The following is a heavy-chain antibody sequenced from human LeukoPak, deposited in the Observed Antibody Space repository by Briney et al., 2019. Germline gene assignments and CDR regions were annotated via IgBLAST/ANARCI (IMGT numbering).Heavy chain of an antibody. CDR3: ARDPTTVTKGFDI. V-gene: IGHV4-4*08. Sequence: SETLSLTCTVSGGSISSYYWSWIRQPPGKGLEWIGYIYTRGSTNYNPSLKSRVTISVDTSKNQFSLKLSSVTAADTAVYFCARDPTTVTKGFDIWGQGTLVTVSS. CDR1: GGSISSYY. D-gene: IGHD4-17*01. CDR2: IYTRGST. J-gene: IGHJ3*02.